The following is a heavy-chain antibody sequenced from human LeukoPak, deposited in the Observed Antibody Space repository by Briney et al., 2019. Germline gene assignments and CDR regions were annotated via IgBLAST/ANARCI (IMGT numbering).Heavy chain of an antibody. D-gene: IGHD3-10*01. J-gene: IGHJ6*04. V-gene: IGHV3-48*03. CDR1: GFTFSSYE. Sequence: PGGSLRLSCAASGFTFSSYEMNWVRQAPGKGLEWVSYISSSGSTIYYADSVKGRFTISRGNAKNSLYLQMNSLRAEDTAVYYCASVNYYGSGSLYYYGMDVWGKGTTVTVSS. CDR2: ISSSGSTI. CDR3: ASVNYYGSGSLYYYGMDV.